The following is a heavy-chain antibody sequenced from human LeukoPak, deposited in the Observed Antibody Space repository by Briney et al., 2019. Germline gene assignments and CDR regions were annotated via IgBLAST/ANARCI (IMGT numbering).Heavy chain of an antibody. Sequence: GSLRLSCAASGFTFSSYGMHWVRQVPGKGLEWVANIKQDGSEKYYVDSVKGRFAVSRDNAKNSLSLQMNSLRAEDTAVYYCARGANWAFDYWGQGTLVTVSS. CDR2: IKQDGSEK. CDR3: ARGANWAFDY. D-gene: IGHD7-27*01. CDR1: GFTFSSYG. J-gene: IGHJ4*02. V-gene: IGHV3-7*05.